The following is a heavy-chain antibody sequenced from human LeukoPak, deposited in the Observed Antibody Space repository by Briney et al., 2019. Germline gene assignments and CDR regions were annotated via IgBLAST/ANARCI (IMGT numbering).Heavy chain of an antibody. Sequence: GESLRISCKGSGYSFTKSWIGWVRQMPGKGLEWLGIIYPDDSRTRYSPSFQGQVTMSVDKSISTAYLQWSSLKASDTAMYYCARRSTFDIVVVPAAYAFDPWGQGTLVTVSS. CDR2: IYPDDSRT. CDR3: ARRSTFDIVVVPAAYAFDP. V-gene: IGHV5-51*01. CDR1: GYSFTKSW. J-gene: IGHJ5*02. D-gene: IGHD2-2*01.